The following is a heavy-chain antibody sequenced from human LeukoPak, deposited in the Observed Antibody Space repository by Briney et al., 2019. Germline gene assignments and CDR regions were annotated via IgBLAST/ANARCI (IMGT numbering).Heavy chain of an antibody. V-gene: IGHV4-59*01. CDR1: GGSISSYY. CDR2: IYYSGST. D-gene: IGHD2-15*01. J-gene: IGHJ4*02. CDR3: ARADCSGGSCYSSY. Sequence: SETLSLTCTVSGGSISSYYWSWIRQPPGKGLEWIGYIYYSGSTNYNPSLKSRVTISVDTSKNQFSLKLSSVTAADTAVYYCARADCSGGSCYSSYGGQGTLVTVS.